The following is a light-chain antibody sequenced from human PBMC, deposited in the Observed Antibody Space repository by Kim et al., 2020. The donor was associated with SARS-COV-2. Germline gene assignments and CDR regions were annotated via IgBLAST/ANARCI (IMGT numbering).Light chain of an antibody. J-gene: IGKJ2*01. CDR1: QSVGSNY. V-gene: IGKV3-20*01. CDR3: HQYGDSPDT. CDR2: GAS. Sequence: PGERATPSCRASQSVGSNYLAWYQQKPGQAPRLVMYGASSRATDIPDRFSGSGSGTDFTLTINRLEPEDFAVYYCHQYGDSPDTFGQGTKLEI.